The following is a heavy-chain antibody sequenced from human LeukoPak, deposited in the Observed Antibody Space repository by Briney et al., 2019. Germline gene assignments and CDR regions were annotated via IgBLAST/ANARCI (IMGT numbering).Heavy chain of an antibody. D-gene: IGHD6-13*01. J-gene: IGHJ5*02. CDR2: TYTSGST. V-gene: IGHV4-4*07. Sequence: PSETLSLTCTVSGGSISSYYWSWIRQPAGKGLEWIGRTYTSGSTNYNPSLKSRVTMSVDTSKNQFSLKLSSVTAADTAVYYCARVDRYSSSWYVEVGWFDPWGQGTLVTVSS. CDR1: GGSISSYY. CDR3: ARVDRYSSSWYVEVGWFDP.